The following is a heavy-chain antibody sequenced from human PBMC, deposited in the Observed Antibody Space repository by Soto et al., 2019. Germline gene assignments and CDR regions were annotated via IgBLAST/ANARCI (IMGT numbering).Heavy chain of an antibody. CDR2: IHYTGSV. D-gene: IGHD2-21*02. Sequence: QIQLQESRPGLVRPSQTLSLTCTVSGGSLNSEHYHWTWIRQAPGKGLEWIGYIHYTGSVRYNPSLQSRITVSVDTSKNLFSLNLSSVTAADTAVYFCVREDDGGDRDYYGLDVWGQGTMVTVSS. J-gene: IGHJ6*02. CDR3: VREDDGGDRDYYGLDV. V-gene: IGHV4-30-4*01. CDR1: GGSLNSEHYH.